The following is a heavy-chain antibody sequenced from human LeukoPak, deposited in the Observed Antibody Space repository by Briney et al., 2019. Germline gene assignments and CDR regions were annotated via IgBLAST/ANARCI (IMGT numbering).Heavy chain of an antibody. CDR3: ARDHGWVQLWPSGDFDY. V-gene: IGHV3-30*04. J-gene: IGHJ4*02. CDR2: ISYDGSNK. CDR1: GFTFSSYA. Sequence: GGSLRLSCAASGFTFSSYAMHWVRQAPGKGLEWVAVISYDGSNKYYADSVKGRFTISRDNSKNTLYLQMNSLRAEDTAVYYCARDHGWVQLWPSGDFDYGGQGTLVTVSS. D-gene: IGHD5-18*01.